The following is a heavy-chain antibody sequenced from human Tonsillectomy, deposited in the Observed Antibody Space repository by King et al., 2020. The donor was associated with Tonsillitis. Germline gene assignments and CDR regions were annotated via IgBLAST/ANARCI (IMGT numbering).Heavy chain of an antibody. CDR1: GYNFTTYW. CDR3: ARRAIYCGGGNCYSDWYFYL. Sequence: QLVQSGAEVKKPGESLMIACRGSGYNFTTYWIGWVRQMPGKGLEWMGIIYPGDSDTRYSPSFQGQVTISAAKSISTAYLQWSSLKASDTAMYYCARRAIYCGGGNCYSDWYFYLWGRGTLVTVSS. J-gene: IGHJ2*01. D-gene: IGHD2-15*01. V-gene: IGHV5-51*01. CDR2: IYPGDSDT.